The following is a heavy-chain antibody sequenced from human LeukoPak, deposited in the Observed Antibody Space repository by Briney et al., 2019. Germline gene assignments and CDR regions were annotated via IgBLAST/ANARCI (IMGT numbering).Heavy chain of an antibody. J-gene: IGHJ3*02. Sequence: PGGSLRLSCAASGFTFSSYGMSWVRQAPGKGLEWVSAISGSGGSTYYADSVKGRFTISRDNSKNTLYLQMNSLRAEDTAVYYCAKVVYGSGSSSNAFDIWGQGTMVTVSS. CDR2: ISGSGGST. D-gene: IGHD3-10*01. CDR1: GFTFSSYG. V-gene: IGHV3-23*01. CDR3: AKVVYGSGSSSNAFDI.